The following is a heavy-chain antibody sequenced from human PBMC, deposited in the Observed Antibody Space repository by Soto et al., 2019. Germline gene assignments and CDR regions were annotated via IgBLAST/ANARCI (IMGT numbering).Heavy chain of an antibody. Sequence: GESLKISCKGSGYSFSRYWIAWVRQTPGKGLEWMGLIYPGDSDTRYSPSFQGQVTISADKSITNAYLQWSSLKASDTAIYYCARDTFSGDSSGPHYWGQGTLVAAPQ. CDR2: IYPGDSDT. CDR3: ARDTFSGDSSGPHY. CDR1: GYSFSRYW. J-gene: IGHJ4*02. D-gene: IGHD3-22*01. V-gene: IGHV5-51*01.